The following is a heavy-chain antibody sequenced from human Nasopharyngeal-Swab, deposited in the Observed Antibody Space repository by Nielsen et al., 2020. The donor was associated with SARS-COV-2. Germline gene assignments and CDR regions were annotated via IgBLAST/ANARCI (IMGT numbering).Heavy chain of an antibody. V-gene: IGHV3-48*04. CDR3: ARGRWNYYYYYGMDV. D-gene: IGHD2-15*01. J-gene: IGHJ6*02. Sequence: GGSLRLSCAASGFTFSSYSMNWVRQAPGKGLEWVSYISSSSSTIYYADSVKGRSTISRDNAKNSLYLQMNSLRAEDTAVYYCARGRWNYYYYYGMDVWGQGTTVTVSS. CDR1: GFTFSSYS. CDR2: ISSSSSTI.